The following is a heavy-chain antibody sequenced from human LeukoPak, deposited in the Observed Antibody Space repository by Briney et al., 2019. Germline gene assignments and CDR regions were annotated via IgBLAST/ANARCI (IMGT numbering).Heavy chain of an antibody. D-gene: IGHD1-1*01. CDR3: ARGSTGVRYYYYYMDV. V-gene: IGHV4-39*07. J-gene: IGHJ6*03. CDR1: GGSISSSSYY. Sequence: PSETLSLTCTVSGGSISSSSYYWGWIRQPPGKGLEWIGSIYYSGSTNYNPSLKSRVTISVDTSKNQFSLKLSSVTAADTAVYYCARGSTGVRYYYYYMDVWGKGTTVTVSS. CDR2: IYYSGST.